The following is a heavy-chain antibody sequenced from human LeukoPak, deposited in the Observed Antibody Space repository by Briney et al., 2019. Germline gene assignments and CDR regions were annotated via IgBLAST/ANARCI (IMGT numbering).Heavy chain of an antibody. J-gene: IGHJ4*02. CDR1: GFTFSSYA. CDR3: ASLLGGSGGSWRYFDY. V-gene: IGHV3-23*01. CDR2: ISGSGGST. D-gene: IGHD2-15*01. Sequence: PGGSLRLSCAASGFTFSSYAMSWVRQAPGKGLERVSAISGSGGSTYYADSVKGRFTISRDNSKNTLYLQMNSLRAEDTAVYYCASLLGGSGGSWRYFDYWGQGTLVTVSS.